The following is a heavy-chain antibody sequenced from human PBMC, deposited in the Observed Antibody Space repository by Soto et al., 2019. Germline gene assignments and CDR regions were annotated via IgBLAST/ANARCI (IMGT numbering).Heavy chain of an antibody. CDR1: GHLFNNHW. CDR3: ARGYFDSGHGYDL. D-gene: IGHD3-10*01. J-gene: IGHJ5*02. CDR2: IFTRDSET. Sequence: ESLKISCKGPGHLFNNHWICWVRQTPAKGLEWMGLIFTRDSETKTSPSFQGHVSFSVDNSINTVYLQWDSLKTTDTGIYFCARGYFDSGHGYDLWGQGTLVTVSS. V-gene: IGHV5-51*01.